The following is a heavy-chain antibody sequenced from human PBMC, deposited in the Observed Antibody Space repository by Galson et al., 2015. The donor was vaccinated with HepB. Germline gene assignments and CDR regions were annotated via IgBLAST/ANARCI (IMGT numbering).Heavy chain of an antibody. D-gene: IGHD6-13*01. J-gene: IGHJ5*02. CDR2: ISAYNGNT. CDR3: ARDRANVIAAAGRFDP. Sequence: SVKVSCKASGYTFTSYGISWVRQAPGQGLEWMGWISAYNGNTNYAQKLQGRVTTTTDTSTSTAYMELRSLRSDDTAVYYCARDRANVIAAAGRFDPWGQGTLVTVSS. CDR1: GYTFTSYG. V-gene: IGHV1-18*04.